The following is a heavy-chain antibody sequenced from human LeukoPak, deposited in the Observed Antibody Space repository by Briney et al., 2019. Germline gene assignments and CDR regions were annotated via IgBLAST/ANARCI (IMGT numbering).Heavy chain of an antibody. D-gene: IGHD6-13*01. Sequence: GGSLRLSCAASGFTFSSYSMNWVRQAPGKGLEWVSYIGSSSSTIYYADSVKGRFTISRDNAKNSLYLQMNSLRAEDTAVYYCARGPTGMGAAGYSWFDPWGQGTLVTVSS. CDR1: GFTFSSYS. CDR3: ARGPTGMGAAGYSWFDP. V-gene: IGHV3-48*04. CDR2: IGSSSSTI. J-gene: IGHJ5*02.